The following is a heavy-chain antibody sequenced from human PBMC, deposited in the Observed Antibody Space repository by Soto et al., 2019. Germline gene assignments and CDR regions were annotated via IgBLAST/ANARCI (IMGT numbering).Heavy chain of an antibody. CDR1: GCTFTSYG. Sequence: ASVKVSCKASGCTFTSYGISWVRQAPGQGLEWMGWISAYNGNTNYAQKLQGRVTMTTDTSTSTAYMELRSLRSDDTAVYYCAREGYYDSSGYYYGYYYYGMDVWGQGTTVTGLL. D-gene: IGHD3-22*01. CDR2: ISAYNGNT. CDR3: AREGYYDSSGYYYGYYYYGMDV. V-gene: IGHV1-18*04. J-gene: IGHJ6*02.